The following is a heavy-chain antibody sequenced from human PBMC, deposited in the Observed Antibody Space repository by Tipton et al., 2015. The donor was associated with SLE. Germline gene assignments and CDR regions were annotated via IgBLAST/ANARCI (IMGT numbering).Heavy chain of an antibody. V-gene: IGHV5-51*03. CDR1: GYSFSTYW. Sequence: QLVQSGAEVKKPGESLKISCKGSGYSFSTYWIAWVRQMPGKGLEWMGVIYPGDSDTRYSPSFQGQVTISADKFISTAYLQWSSLKASDTAMYYCARRDDYGDYWFDPWGQGTLVTVSS. J-gene: IGHJ5*02. CDR3: ARRDDYGDYWFDP. D-gene: IGHD4-17*01. CDR2: IYPGDSDT.